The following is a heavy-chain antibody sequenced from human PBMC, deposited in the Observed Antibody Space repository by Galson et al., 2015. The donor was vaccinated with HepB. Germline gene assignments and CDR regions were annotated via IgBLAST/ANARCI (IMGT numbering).Heavy chain of an antibody. CDR1: GFTFSSYA. J-gene: IGHJ6*03. Sequence: SLRLSCAASGFTFSSYAMHWVRQAPGKGLEWVAVISYDGSNKYYADSVKGRFTISRDNSKNTLYLQMNSLRAEDTAVHYCARDTWDIVVVPAAQYYYYYYYMDVWGKGTTVTVSS. V-gene: IGHV3-30-3*01. CDR2: ISYDGSNK. CDR3: ARDTWDIVVVPAAQYYYYYYYMDV. D-gene: IGHD2-2*01.